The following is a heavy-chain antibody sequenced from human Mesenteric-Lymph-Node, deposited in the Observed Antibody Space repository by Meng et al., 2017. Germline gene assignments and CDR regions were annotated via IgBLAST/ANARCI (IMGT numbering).Heavy chain of an antibody. V-gene: IGHV1-2*02. CDR1: GYTFTGYY. D-gene: IGHD3-22*01. J-gene: IGHJ4*02. Sequence: ASVKVSCKASGYTFTGYYMHWVRQAPGQGLEWMGWINPNSGGTNYAQKFQGRLTMSRDTSIDTAYMELSSLTSDDTAVYYCVRDRGRGYYQAFDSWGQGTLVTVSS. CDR2: INPNSGGT. CDR3: VRDRGRGYYQAFDS.